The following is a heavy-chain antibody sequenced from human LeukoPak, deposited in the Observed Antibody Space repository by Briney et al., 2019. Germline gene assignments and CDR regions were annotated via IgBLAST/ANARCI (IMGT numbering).Heavy chain of an antibody. CDR3: ARSYYDSSGYYEGQNFDY. D-gene: IGHD3-22*01. Sequence: PSETLSLTCTVSGGSITSYYWSWIRQPPGKGLEWIGYIYYSGSTNYNPSLKSRVTISVDKSKNQFSLKLSSVTAADTAVYYCARSYYDSSGYYEGQNFDYWGQGTLVTVSS. CDR2: IYYSGST. V-gene: IGHV4-59*12. CDR1: GGSITSYY. J-gene: IGHJ4*02.